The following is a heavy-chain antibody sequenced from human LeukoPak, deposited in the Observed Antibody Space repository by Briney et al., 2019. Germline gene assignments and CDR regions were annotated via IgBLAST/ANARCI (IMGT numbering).Heavy chain of an antibody. J-gene: IGHJ4*01. D-gene: IGHD1-1*01. Sequence: GGSLRLSCARSGFTFSAYDFHWARQATGKGLEWVSCIGKGGDIYYSVSVKGRFTISKENAKNSVYLQMNSLRAGDTAVYSCTRGAPTGFDYWGHGTLVTVSS. CDR3: TRGAPTGFDY. CDR1: GFTFSAYD. V-gene: IGHV3-13*01. CDR2: IGKGGDI.